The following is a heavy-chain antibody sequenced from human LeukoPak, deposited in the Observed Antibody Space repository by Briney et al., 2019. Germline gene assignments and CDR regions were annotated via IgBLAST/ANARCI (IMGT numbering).Heavy chain of an antibody. CDR2: IRYDGSNK. J-gene: IGHJ6*02. D-gene: IGHD1-26*01. Sequence: AGGSLRLSCAASGFTFSSYGMHWVRQAPGKGLEWVAVIRYDGSNKYYADSVKGRFTISRDNSKNTLYLQMNSLRAEDTAVYYCARGWELLYWYGMDVWGQGTTVTVSS. V-gene: IGHV3-33*01. CDR3: ARGWELLYWYGMDV. CDR1: GFTFSSYG.